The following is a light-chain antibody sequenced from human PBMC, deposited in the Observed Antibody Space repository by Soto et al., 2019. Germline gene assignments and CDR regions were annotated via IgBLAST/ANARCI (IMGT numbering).Light chain of an antibody. J-gene: IGLJ2*01. CDR2: EVS. V-gene: IGLV2-14*01. Sequence: QSALTQPASASGSPGQSITISCTGTTSDVGGYNYVSWYQKNPGKAPKLMIYEVSYRPSGASNRFSGSKSGNTASLTISGLQAEDEAEYYCSSYTSSSTVLFGGGTKLTVL. CDR1: TSDVGGYNY. CDR3: SSYTSSSTVL.